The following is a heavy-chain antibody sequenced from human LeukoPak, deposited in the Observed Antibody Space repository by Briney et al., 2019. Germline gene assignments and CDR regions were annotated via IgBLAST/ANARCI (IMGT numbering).Heavy chain of an antibody. CDR2: MNPNSGNT. CDR1: GYTFTSYD. CDR3: ARDGASAAGTTNWFDP. Sequence: ASVKVSCKASGYTFTSYDINWVRRAPGQGLEWMGWMNPNSGNTGYAQKFQGRVTMTRDTSTSTVYMELSSLRSEDTAVYYCARDGASAAGTTNWFDPWGQGTLVTVSS. J-gene: IGHJ5*02. V-gene: IGHV1-8*01. D-gene: IGHD4/OR15-4a*01.